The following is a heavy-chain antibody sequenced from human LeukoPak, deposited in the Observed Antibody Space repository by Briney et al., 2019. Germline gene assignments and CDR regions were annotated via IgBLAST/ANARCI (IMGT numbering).Heavy chain of an antibody. Sequence: GGSPRLSCAASGFTLSRYSMNWVRQAPGKGLEWVSYISSTSRTIYYAESVKGRFTISRDNPKNSPHLQMNSLRAEDTAVYYCARDLGDGYKYALASWGQGALVTVSS. D-gene: IGHD5-24*01. J-gene: IGHJ5*02. CDR2: ISSTSRTI. V-gene: IGHV3-48*04. CDR1: GFTLSRYS. CDR3: ARDLGDGYKYALAS.